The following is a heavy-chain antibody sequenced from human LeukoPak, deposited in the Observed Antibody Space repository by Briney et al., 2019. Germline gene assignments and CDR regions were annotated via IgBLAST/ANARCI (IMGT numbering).Heavy chain of an antibody. CDR1: GGSISSGGYY. Sequence: SQTLSLTCTVSGGSISSGGYYWSWIRQPPGKGLEWIGYIYHSGSTYYNPSLKSRVTISVDRSKNQFSLKLSSVTAADTAVYYCASEGDSYYYGMDVWGQGTTVTVSS. D-gene: IGHD2-21*02. V-gene: IGHV4-30-2*01. CDR3: ASEGDSYYYGMDV. CDR2: IYHSGST. J-gene: IGHJ6*02.